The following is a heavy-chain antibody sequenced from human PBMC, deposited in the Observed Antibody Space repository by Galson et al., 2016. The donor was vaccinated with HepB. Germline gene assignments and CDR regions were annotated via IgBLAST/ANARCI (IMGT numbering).Heavy chain of an antibody. Sequence: SVKVSCKASGYSFNSYGLNWVRQAPGQGLEWMGWINTNTGNPTYAQGFTGRFVFSLDSSVSTAYLQISSLKAEDTAAYYCARVWRGGVIDTFYYYYYGMDVRGQGTTVTVSS. CDR2: INTNTGNP. CDR3: ARVWRGGVIDTFYYYYYGMDV. CDR1: GYSFNSYG. V-gene: IGHV7-4-1*02. D-gene: IGHD3-16*02. J-gene: IGHJ6*02.